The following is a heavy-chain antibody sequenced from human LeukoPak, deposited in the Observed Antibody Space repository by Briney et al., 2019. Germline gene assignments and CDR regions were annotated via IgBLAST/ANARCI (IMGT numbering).Heavy chain of an antibody. CDR2: FDPEDGEA. J-gene: IGHJ6*03. CDR3: ATVRGHYDSSGYYYYMDV. Sequence: ASVKVSCKVSGYTLTELSMHRVRQAPGKGLEWMGGFDPEDGEAIYAQKFQGRVTMTEDSSTNTAYMELSSLRSEDTAVYYCATVRGHYDSSGYYYYMDVWGKGTTVTVSS. CDR1: GYTLTELS. V-gene: IGHV1-24*01. D-gene: IGHD3-22*01.